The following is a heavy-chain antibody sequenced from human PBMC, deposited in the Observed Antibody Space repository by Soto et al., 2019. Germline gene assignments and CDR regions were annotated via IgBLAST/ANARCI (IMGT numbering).Heavy chain of an antibody. Sequence: QVHLEQSGAEVKKPGSSVKVSCKASGGIFKTDAVAWVRQAPGQGLEWVGGLTPLYGTANYAQKFQGRVTITADESTGAAYMEVSSLRAEDTAVYYCVRDLTRGYRSGGDGFDVWGQGTMVTVSS. J-gene: IGHJ3*01. CDR3: VRDLTRGYRSGGDGFDV. D-gene: IGHD5-18*01. V-gene: IGHV1-69*01. CDR1: GGIFKTDA. CDR2: LTPLYGTA.